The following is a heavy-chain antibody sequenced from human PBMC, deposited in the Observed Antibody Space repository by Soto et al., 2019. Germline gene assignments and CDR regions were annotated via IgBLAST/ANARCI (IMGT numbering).Heavy chain of an antibody. CDR2: INGRGNYI. V-gene: IGHV3-21*01. CDR1: GFTFSTYT. D-gene: IGHD1-26*01. CDR3: EREDGIVGANSAFDY. J-gene: IGHJ4*02. Sequence: EVQVVESGGDLVKPGGSLRLSCASSGFTFSTYTMNWVRQAPGKGLEWVSSINGRGNYIYYADSVKGRFTISRDNAKNSLYLQMDRLRAEDTALYYCEREDGIVGANSAFDYWGLGALVTVSS.